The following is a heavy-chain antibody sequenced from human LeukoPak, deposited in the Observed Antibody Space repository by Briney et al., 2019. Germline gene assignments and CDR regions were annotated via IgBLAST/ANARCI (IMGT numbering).Heavy chain of an antibody. Sequence: GGSLRLSCAASGFTFSSYSMNWVRQAPGKGLEWVSSISSSSSYIYYADSVKGRFTISRDNAKNSLYLQMNSLRAEDTAVYYCARVWDYGGYVSDYWGQGTLVTVSS. J-gene: IGHJ4*02. CDR2: ISSSSSYI. V-gene: IGHV3-21*01. CDR1: GFTFSSYS. D-gene: IGHD4-17*01. CDR3: ARVWDYGGYVSDY.